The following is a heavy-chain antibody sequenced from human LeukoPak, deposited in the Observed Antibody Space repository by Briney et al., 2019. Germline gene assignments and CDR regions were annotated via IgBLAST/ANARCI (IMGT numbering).Heavy chain of an antibody. CDR2: INSDGSST. Sequence: GGSLRLSCVASRFTFSTNWMHWVRQVPGKGPAWVSRINSDGSSTNYADPVKGRFTISRDNAKNSLYLQMNSLRAEDTAVYYCAPAAGGGFPYWGQGTLVTVSS. CDR3: APAAGGGFPY. D-gene: IGHD6-13*01. CDR1: RFTFSTNW. V-gene: IGHV3-74*01. J-gene: IGHJ4*02.